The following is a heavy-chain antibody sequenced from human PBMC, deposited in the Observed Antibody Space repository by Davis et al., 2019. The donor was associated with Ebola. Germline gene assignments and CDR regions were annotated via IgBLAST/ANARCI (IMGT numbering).Heavy chain of an antibody. CDR3: ARGHYSPAYDY. CDR1: GGSISSSSYY. Sequence: MPSETLSLTCTVSGGSISSSSYYWSWIRQSPGKGLEWIGEISQIGSTNYNPSLKSRVTMSVDTSKNQFSLKVTSVTAADTAVYYCARGHYSPAYDYWAQGTLVTVSS. CDR2: ISQIGST. J-gene: IGHJ4*02. V-gene: IGHV4-39*07. D-gene: IGHD3-16*01.